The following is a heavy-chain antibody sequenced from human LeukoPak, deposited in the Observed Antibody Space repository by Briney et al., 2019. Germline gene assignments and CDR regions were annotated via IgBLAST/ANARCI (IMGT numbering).Heavy chain of an antibody. CDR2: ISSSSSYI. V-gene: IGHV3-21*01. CDR1: GFTFSSYS. CDR3: ARALGWELLRYYFDY. J-gene: IGHJ4*02. Sequence: GGSLRLSCAASGFTFSSYSMNWVRQAPGKGLEWVSSISSSSSYIYYADSVKGRFTISRDNAKNSLYLQMNSLRAEDTAVYYSARALGWELLRYYFDYWGQGTPVTVSS. D-gene: IGHD1-26*01.